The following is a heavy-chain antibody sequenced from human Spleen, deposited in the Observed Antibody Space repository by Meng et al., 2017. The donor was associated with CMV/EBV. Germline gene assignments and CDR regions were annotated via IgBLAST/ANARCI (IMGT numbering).Heavy chain of an antibody. Sequence: GESLKISCAVSGINLSSYWMTWVRQAPGKGLEWVANINQDESVKYYVDSVKGRFTISKEKAKNSLFLQMNSRRVEDTAIYYCARGGYSSSLFWIDWGQGALVTVSS. V-gene: IGHV3-7*01. J-gene: IGHJ4*02. CDR2: INQDESVK. D-gene: IGHD3-3*01. CDR3: ARGGYSSSLFWID. CDR1: GINLSSYW.